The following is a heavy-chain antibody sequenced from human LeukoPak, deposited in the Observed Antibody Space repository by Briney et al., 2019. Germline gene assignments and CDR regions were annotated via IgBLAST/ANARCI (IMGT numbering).Heavy chain of an antibody. V-gene: IGHV1-69*06. CDR3: ARAGIAAAGSVNWFDP. CDR2: IIPIFGTA. Sequence: SVKVSCKASGGTFSSYAISWVRQAPGQGLEWMGRIIPIFGTANYAQKFQGRVTITADKSTSTAYMELSSLRSEDTAVYYCARAGIAAAGSVNWFDPWGQGTLVTVSS. CDR1: GGTFSSYA. D-gene: IGHD6-25*01. J-gene: IGHJ5*02.